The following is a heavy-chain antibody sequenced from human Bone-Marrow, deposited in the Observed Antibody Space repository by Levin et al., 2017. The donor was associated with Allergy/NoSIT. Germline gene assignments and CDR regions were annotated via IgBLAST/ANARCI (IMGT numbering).Heavy chain of an antibody. CDR3: ARKRGTWDDWFDP. V-gene: IGHV4-61*01. CDR1: GGSVSSGSFY. D-gene: IGHD1-7*01. CDR2: IYYSGTT. Sequence: SETLSLTCTVSGGSVSSGSFYWSWIRQPPGKGLEWIGSIYYSGTTNYNPSLKSRVTISVDTSKNQFSLKLSSVTAADTAVYYCARKRGTWDDWFDPWGQGTLVTVSS. J-gene: IGHJ5*02.